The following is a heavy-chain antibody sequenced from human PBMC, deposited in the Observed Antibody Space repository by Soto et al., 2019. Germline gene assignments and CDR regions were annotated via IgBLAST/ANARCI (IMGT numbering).Heavy chain of an antibody. V-gene: IGHV4-34*01. CDR3: ARRSGSSSYYRFLPYYFDY. J-gene: IGHJ4*02. CDR2: INHSGST. D-gene: IGHD3-22*01. CDR1: GGSFSGYY. Sequence: SETLSLTCAVYGGSFSGYYWSWIRQPPGKGLEWIGEINHSGSTNYNPSLKSRVTISVDTSKNQFSLKLSSVTAADTAVYYCARRSGSSSYYRFLPYYFDYWGQGTLVTVSS.